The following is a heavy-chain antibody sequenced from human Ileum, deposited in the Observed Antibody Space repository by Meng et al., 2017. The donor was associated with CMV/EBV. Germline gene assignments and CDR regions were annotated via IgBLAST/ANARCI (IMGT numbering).Heavy chain of an antibody. V-gene: IGHV4-34*01. CDR1: GFTFSTYE. D-gene: IGHD2-2*01. CDR3: ARGVVIFGVPVWNH. Sequence: ESLKISCAVSGFTFSTYEMNWIRQSPGKGLEWIGEINHSGATDYNPSLKSRVTISVDTSKNQLSLSLSSVTAADTAVYYCARGVVIFGVPVWNHWGQGTLVTVSS. CDR2: INHSGAT. J-gene: IGHJ5*02.